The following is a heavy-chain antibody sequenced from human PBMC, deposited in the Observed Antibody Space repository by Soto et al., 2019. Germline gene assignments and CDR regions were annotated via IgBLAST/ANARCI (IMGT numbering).Heavy chain of an antibody. Sequence: SETLSLTCAVSGGSISSSNWWGWVRQPPGKGLEWIGEIYHSGSTNYNPSLKSRVTISVDKSKNQFSLKLSSVTAADTAVYYCARSPDSSGYYPRRYYFGMDVLVQGTTVT. CDR3: ARSPDSSGYYPRRYYFGMDV. D-gene: IGHD3-22*01. J-gene: IGHJ6*02. CDR2: IYHSGST. V-gene: IGHV4-4*02. CDR1: GGSISSSNW.